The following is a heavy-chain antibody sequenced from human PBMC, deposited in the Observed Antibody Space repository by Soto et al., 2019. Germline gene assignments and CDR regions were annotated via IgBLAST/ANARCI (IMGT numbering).Heavy chain of an antibody. CDR1: EFNIFRYS. V-gene: IGHV3-23*01. CDR2: ISGSGGTP. D-gene: IGHD5-18*01. J-gene: IGHJ4*02. CDR3: AKARDTAMVTGY. Sequence: GVLIRHSCVVSEFNIFRYSMRCVSQAPAKVLEWVSPISGSGGTPYYAASEKGRFPNSRDTSKHTLYLQMNSLSADDTALYYHAKARDTAMVTGYWGQGTLVTVTS.